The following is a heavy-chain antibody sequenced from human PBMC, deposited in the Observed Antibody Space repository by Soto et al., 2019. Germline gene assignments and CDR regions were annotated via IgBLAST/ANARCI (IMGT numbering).Heavy chain of an antibody. J-gene: IGHJ6*02. CDR2: ISSSSSYI. CDR1: GFTFSSYS. D-gene: IGHD3-22*01. CDR3: ARESHDPMIGPSSGMDV. Sequence: GGSLRLSCAASGFTFSSYSMNWVRQAPGKGLEWVSSISSSSSYIYYADSVKGRFTISRDNAKNSLYLQMNSLRAEDTAVYYCARESHDPMIGPSSGMDVWGQGTTVTVSS. V-gene: IGHV3-21*01.